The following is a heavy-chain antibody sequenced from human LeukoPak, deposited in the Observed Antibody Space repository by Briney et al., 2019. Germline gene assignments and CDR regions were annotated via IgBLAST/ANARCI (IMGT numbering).Heavy chain of an antibody. V-gene: IGHV1-2*04. J-gene: IGHJ3*02. CDR3: ARPYYYDSSDHAFDI. CDR1: GYTFTGYY. Sequence: ASVKVSCKASGYTFTGYYMHWVRQAPGQGLEWMGWINPNSGGTNYAQKFQGWVTMTRDTSISTAYMELSRLRSDDTAVYYCARPYYYDSSDHAFDIWGQGTMVTVSS. D-gene: IGHD3-22*01. CDR2: INPNSGGT.